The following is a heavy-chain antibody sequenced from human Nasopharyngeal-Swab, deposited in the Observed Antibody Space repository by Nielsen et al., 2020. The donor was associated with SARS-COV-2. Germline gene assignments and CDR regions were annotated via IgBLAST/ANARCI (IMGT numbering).Heavy chain of an antibody. D-gene: IGHD3-22*01. J-gene: IGHJ6*03. CDR3: TYDSSGHYYYYMDV. CDR2: IIPIFGTA. V-gene: IGHV1-69*06. Sequence: WVRQAPGHGLEWMGGIIPIFGTANYAQKFQGRVTITADKSTSTAYMELSSLRSEDTAVYYCTYDSSGHYYYYMDVWGKGTTVTVSS.